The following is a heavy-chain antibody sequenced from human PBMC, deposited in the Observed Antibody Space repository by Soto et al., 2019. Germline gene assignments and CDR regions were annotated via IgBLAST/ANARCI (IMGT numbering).Heavy chain of an antibody. D-gene: IGHD3-22*01. CDR1: GYTFSTYA. Sequence: ASVKVSCKASGYTFSTYAMHWVRQAPGQRLEWMGWINGDNGNTRYSQKFQGRVTITRDTSASTAYMELSSLRSEDTAVYYCARDPHYYDTTGYCLDYWGQATLVTVSS. CDR3: ARDPHYYDTTGYCLDY. CDR2: INGDNGNT. J-gene: IGHJ4*02. V-gene: IGHV1-3*01.